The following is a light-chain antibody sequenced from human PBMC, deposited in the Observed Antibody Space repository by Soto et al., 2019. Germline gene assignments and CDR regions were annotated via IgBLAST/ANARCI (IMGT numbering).Light chain of an antibody. Sequence: EIVMTQSPATLSVSPGESATLSCRASQSISRDSAWYVQKPGQAPRRVIYGASTWGTGVPPRFTGSGSGTEFTLTISSLQSEDFAVYYCQQYNSWPITFGQGTRLEIK. V-gene: IGKV3D-15*01. J-gene: IGKJ5*01. CDR1: QSISRD. CDR2: GAS. CDR3: QQYNSWPIT.